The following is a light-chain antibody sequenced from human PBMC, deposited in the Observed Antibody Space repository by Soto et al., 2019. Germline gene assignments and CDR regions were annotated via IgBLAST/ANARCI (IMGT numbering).Light chain of an antibody. V-gene: IGLV2-14*01. Sequence: QSALTQPASVSGSPGQSITISCTGTSSDVGAYNYVSWYQQHPGKAPKLIIYDVTNRPSGVSDRFSGSKSGNTASLTTSGLQAEDEAEYHCSSHTTTSALDIFGGGTKLTVL. CDR2: DVT. CDR1: SSDVGAYNY. CDR3: SSHTTTSALDI. J-gene: IGLJ2*01.